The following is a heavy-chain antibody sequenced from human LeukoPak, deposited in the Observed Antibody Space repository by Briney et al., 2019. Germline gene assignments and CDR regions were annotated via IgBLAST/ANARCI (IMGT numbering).Heavy chain of an antibody. V-gene: IGHV1-69*04. Sequence: SVKVSCKASGYTFTGYYMHWVRQAPGQGLEWMGRIIPILGIANYAQKFQGRVTITADKSTSTAYMELSSLRSEDTAVYYCARDFRGYSGYDNHWGQGTLVTVSS. J-gene: IGHJ4*02. D-gene: IGHD5-12*01. CDR1: GYTFTGYY. CDR2: IIPILGIA. CDR3: ARDFRGYSGYDNH.